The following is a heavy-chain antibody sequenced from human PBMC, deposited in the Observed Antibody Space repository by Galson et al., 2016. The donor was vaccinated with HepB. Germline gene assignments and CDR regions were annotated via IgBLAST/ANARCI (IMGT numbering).Heavy chain of an antibody. V-gene: IGHV3-30*04. CDR1: GFSFSDYA. CDR2: ILSDGSAQ. CDR3: ARDSAEWGPGRGAFNI. J-gene: IGHJ3*02. Sequence: SLRLSCAASGFSFSDYAVHWVRQVPGKGLEWVSGILSDGSAQYYADSVKGRFTISRDNSNNRLYLQMNSVRPEDTAVYYCARDSAEWGPGRGAFNIWGQGTMVTVSS. D-gene: IGHD3-3*01.